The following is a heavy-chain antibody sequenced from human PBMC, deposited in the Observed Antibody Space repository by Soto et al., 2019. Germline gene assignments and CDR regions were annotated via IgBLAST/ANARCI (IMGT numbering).Heavy chain of an antibody. CDR3: VRVCASGWHSKGRDYFDH. D-gene: IGHD6-19*01. Sequence: SWGSLRLSCTVSGFIFSNYYMSWIRQAPGKGLDWVSSISICDLSIYYADSVKPRFTIFSNKAKNSFMKHLSDLRTAVTAVYNCVRVCASGWHSKGRDYFDHWGLGTLVTVSS. CDR1: GFIFSNYY. J-gene: IGHJ4*02. CDR2: ISICDLSI. V-gene: IGHV3-11*01.